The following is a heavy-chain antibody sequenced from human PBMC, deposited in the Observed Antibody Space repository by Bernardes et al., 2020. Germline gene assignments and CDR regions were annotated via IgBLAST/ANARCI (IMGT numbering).Heavy chain of an antibody. CDR1: GYTFTSYG. CDR3: ARGAPPRHYYDVSGYSDY. D-gene: IGHD3-22*01. J-gene: IGHJ4*02. Sequence: ASVKVSCKASGYTFTSYGISWVRQAPGQGLEWMGWISAYNSNTNYAQKLQGRVSMTTDTSTSTAYMELRSLRSDDSAVYYCARGAPPRHYYDVSGYSDYWGQGTLVTVSS. CDR2: ISAYNSNT. V-gene: IGHV1-18*01.